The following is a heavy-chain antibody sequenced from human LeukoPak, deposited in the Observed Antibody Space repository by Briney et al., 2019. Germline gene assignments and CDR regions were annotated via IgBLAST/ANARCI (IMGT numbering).Heavy chain of an antibody. CDR3: ARHQNKYRIAAAGFDY. CDR2: IYYSGST. Sequence: SETLSLTCTVSGGSISSSSYYWGWIRQPPGKGLEWIGSIYYSGSTYYNPSLKSRVTISVDTSKNQFSLKLSSVTAADTAVYYCARHQNKYRIAAAGFDYWGQGTLVTVSS. V-gene: IGHV4-39*01. CDR1: GGSISSSSYY. D-gene: IGHD6-13*01. J-gene: IGHJ4*02.